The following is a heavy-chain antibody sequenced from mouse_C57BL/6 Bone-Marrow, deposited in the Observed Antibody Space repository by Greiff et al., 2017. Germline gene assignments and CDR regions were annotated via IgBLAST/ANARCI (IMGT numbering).Heavy chain of an antibody. J-gene: IGHJ2*01. V-gene: IGHV1-59*01. Sequence: VQLQQPGAELVRPGTSVKLSCKASGYTFTSYWMHWVKQRPGQGLEWIGVIDPSDSYTNYNQKFKGKATLTVDKSSSTAYMQLSSLTSEDSAGXSCARLNYYASRPPHFDYWGQGTTLTVSS. CDR2: IDPSDSYT. D-gene: IGHD1-1*01. CDR3: ARLNYYASRPPHFDY. CDR1: GYTFTSYW.